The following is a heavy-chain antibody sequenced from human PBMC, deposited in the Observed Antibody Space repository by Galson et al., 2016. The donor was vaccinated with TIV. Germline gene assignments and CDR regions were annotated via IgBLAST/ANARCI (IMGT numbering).Heavy chain of an antibody. J-gene: IGHJ4*02. V-gene: IGHV3-33*01. CDR3: ARQWQSYFFDY. CDR2: TWYDGGNK. Sequence: SLRLSCAASGFTFRDYGMHWVRQAPGKGLEWVALTWYDGGNKYYADSVKGRFIISRDNSKNTLYLQLNSLTAEDTAVYYCARQWQSYFFDYWGQGILVTVSS. D-gene: IGHD6-19*01. CDR1: GFTFRDYG.